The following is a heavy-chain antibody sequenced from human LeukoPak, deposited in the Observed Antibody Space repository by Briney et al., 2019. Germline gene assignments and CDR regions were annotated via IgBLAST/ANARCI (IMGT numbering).Heavy chain of an antibody. CDR2: IYYSGNT. D-gene: IGHD6-13*01. CDR3: ARGTSSSWPYYYYYMDV. J-gene: IGHJ6*03. V-gene: IGHV4-59*12. CDR1: NASISSYY. Sequence: SETLSLTCTVSNASISSYYWSWIRQPPGKGLEWIGFIYYSGNTYYNPSLKSRVTISVDTSKNQFSLKLSSVTAADTAVYYCARGTSSSWPYYYYYMDVWGKGTTVTVSS.